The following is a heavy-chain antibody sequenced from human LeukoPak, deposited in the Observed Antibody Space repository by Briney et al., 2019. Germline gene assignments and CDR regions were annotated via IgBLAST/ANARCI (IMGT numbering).Heavy chain of an antibody. Sequence: SETLSLTCAVSGGSISSGGYSWSWIRQPPGKGLEWIGYIYYSGSTYYNPSLKSRVTISVDTSKNQFSLKLSSVTAADTAVYYCASGYYDSSGYLRGLDYWGQGTLVTVSS. D-gene: IGHD3-22*01. CDR3: ASGYYDSSGYLRGLDY. CDR2: IYYSGST. V-gene: IGHV4-31*11. J-gene: IGHJ4*02. CDR1: GGSISSGGYS.